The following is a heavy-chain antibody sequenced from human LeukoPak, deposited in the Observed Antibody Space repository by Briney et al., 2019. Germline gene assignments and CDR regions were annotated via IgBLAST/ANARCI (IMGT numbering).Heavy chain of an antibody. CDR3: AIAYGGKFLLVGGLVGPNSGSSQSKYYYYYMDV. CDR1: GYTFTGYY. D-gene: IGHD4-23*01. V-gene: IGHV1-2*02. CDR2: INPNSGGT. J-gene: IGHJ6*03. Sequence: ASVKVSCKASGYTFTGYYMHWVRQAPGQGLEWMGWINPNSGGTNYAQKFQGRVTMTRDTSISTAYMELSRLRSEDTAVYYCAIAYGGKFLLVGGLVGPNSGSSQSKYYYYYMDVWGKGTTVTVSS.